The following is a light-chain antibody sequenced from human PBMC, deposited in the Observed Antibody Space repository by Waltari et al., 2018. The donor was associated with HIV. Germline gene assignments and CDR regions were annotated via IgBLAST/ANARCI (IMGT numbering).Light chain of an antibody. CDR3: SSYAGSNNLL. CDR1: SSDVGSYNY. J-gene: IGLJ2*01. CDR2: DVS. Sequence: QSALTQPPSASGSPGQSVTISCTGTSSDVGSYNYVSWYQQHPGKAPRLIIYDVSQRPSGLPARFSGSKSGNTASLAVSGLQAEDEADYYCSSYAGSNNLLFGGGTKLTVL. V-gene: IGLV2-8*01.